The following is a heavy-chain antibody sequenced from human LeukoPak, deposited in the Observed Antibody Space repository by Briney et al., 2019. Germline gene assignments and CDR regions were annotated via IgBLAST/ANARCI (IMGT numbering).Heavy chain of an antibody. CDR3: ARDRYYYDSSGYSLIDY. Sequence: PSETLSLTCTVSGGSISSYYWSWIRQPAGKGLEWIGRIYTSGSTNYNPSLKSRVTMSVDTSKNQFSLKLSSVTAADTAVYYCARDRYYYDSSGYSLIDYWGQGTLVTVSS. CDR1: GGSISSYY. CDR2: IYTSGST. D-gene: IGHD3-22*01. J-gene: IGHJ4*02. V-gene: IGHV4-4*07.